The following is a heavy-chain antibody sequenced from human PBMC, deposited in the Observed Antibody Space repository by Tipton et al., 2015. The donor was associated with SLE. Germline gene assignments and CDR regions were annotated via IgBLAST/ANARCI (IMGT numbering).Heavy chain of an antibody. Sequence: LRLSCTVSGGPISSNNYYCAWIRQPPGKGLEWIGSIYYSGSTYYNPSLKSRVTISVDTSKNQFSLNLSSVTAADTAVYYCARETTGDTYYYYGMDVWGQGTTVTVSS. J-gene: IGHJ6*02. CDR1: GGPISSNNYY. CDR3: ARETTGDTYYYYGMDV. CDR2: IYYSGST. D-gene: IGHD7-27*01. V-gene: IGHV4-39*07.